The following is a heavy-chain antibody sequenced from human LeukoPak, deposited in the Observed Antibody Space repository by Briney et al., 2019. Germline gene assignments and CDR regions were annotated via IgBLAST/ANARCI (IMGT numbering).Heavy chain of an antibody. D-gene: IGHD2-15*01. CDR1: GFTFSDYY. CDR2: ISGSGSDL. V-gene: IGHV3-11*01. J-gene: IGHJ6*02. Sequence: GGSLRLSCVACGFTFSDYYMSWVRQAPGRGLEWVSYISGSGSDLYYADSVKGRFTISRDNAKNSLFLQMNSLRGEDTAVYYCARSVGYYYTMDGWGQGTTVTVSS. CDR3: ARSVGYYYTMDG.